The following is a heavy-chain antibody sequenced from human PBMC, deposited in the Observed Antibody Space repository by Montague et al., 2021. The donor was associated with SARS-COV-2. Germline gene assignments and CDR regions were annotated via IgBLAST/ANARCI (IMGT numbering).Heavy chain of an antibody. Sequence: TLSLTCTVSGGSISSSSYYWGWIRQPPGKGLEWIGSIYYSGSTYYNPSLKSRVTISVDTSKNQFSLELSSVTAADTAVYYCARPVSYYDILSSSTNWFDPWGQGTLVTVSS. CDR2: IYYSGST. CDR1: GGSISSSSYY. D-gene: IGHD3-9*01. CDR3: ARPVSYYDILSSSTNWFDP. J-gene: IGHJ5*02. V-gene: IGHV4-39*01.